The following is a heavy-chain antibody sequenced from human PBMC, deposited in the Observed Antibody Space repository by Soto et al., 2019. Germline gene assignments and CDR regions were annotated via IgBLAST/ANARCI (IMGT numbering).Heavy chain of an antibody. D-gene: IGHD1-26*01. CDR3: AIDGVGHTKFFGYFDY. J-gene: IGHJ4*02. V-gene: IGHV3-33*01. CDR1: GFTFSGLG. Sequence: QVQLVESGGGVVQPGRSLRLSCAASGFTFSGLGMHWVLQAPGKGLEWVAVIRYDGSNIYYADAVKGRFTISRDNSKDTLYLQMNSLRADDTDVYYWAIDGVGHTKFFGYFDYWGQGTLVTVSS. CDR2: IRYDGSNI.